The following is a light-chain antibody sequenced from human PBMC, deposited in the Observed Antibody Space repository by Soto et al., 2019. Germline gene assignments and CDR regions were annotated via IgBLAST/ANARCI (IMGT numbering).Light chain of an antibody. CDR3: QQYSQWPLYT. CDR1: QLFSSN. J-gene: IGKJ2*01. V-gene: IGKV3-15*01. CDR2: GSS. Sequence: EIVMTQSPATLSVSPGESVTLSCRASQLFSSNLAWYQRRPGQAPRLLIYGSSTRATGVPPRFSGSGSGTEFTLTISSLQSEDFALYYCQQYSQWPLYTFGQGTKVDI.